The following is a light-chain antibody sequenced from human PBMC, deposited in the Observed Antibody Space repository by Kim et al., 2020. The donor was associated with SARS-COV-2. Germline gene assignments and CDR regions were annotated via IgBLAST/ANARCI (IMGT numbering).Light chain of an antibody. J-gene: IGKJ4*02. V-gene: IGKV3-20*01. CDR1: QSVSNNY. CDR2: GAS. CDR3: QRYYNAPQVT. Sequence: EIVLTQSPGTLSLSPGERATLSCRASQSVSNNYLAWYQQRPGQAPRLLIYGASKRATGIPDRFSGSGSGTVFTLTIDRLGPEDFAVYYCQRYYNAPQVTFGGGTKVEIK.